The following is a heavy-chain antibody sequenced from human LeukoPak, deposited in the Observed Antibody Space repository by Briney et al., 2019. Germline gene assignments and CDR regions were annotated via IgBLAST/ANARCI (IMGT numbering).Heavy chain of an antibody. V-gene: IGHV4-34*01. CDR3: ARGIVLVPAAKEYFDL. CDR1: GGSFSGYY. J-gene: IGHJ2*01. Sequence: PSETLSLTCAVYGGSFSGYYWSWIRQPPGKGLEWIGEINHSGSTNYNPPLKSRVTISVDTSKNQFSLKLSSATAADTSVYYCARGIVLVPAAKEYFDLWGRGTLVTVSS. CDR2: INHSGST. D-gene: IGHD2-2*01.